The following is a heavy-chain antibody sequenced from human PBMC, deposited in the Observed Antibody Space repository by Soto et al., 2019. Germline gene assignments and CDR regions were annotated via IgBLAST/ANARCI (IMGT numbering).Heavy chain of an antibody. V-gene: IGHV1-18*01. CDR2: ISAYNGNT. J-gene: IGHJ4*02. CDR1: GYTFTSYG. CDR3: AREYYYGSYPHY. Sequence: ASVKVSCKAPGYTFTSYGISWVRQAPGQGLEWMGWISAYNGNTNYAQRLQGRVTMTTDTSTSTAYMELRSLRSDDTAVYYCAREYYYGSYPHYWGQGTLVTVSS. D-gene: IGHD3-10*01.